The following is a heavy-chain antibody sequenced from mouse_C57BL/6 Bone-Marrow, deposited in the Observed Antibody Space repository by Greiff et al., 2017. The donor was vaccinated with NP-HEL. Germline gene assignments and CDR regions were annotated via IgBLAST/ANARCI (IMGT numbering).Heavy chain of an antibody. CDR1: GFTFSDYG. V-gene: IGHV5-17*01. CDR3: ARITFCAC. Sequence: EVQVVESGGGLVKPGGSLKLSCAASGFTFSDYGMHWVRQAPEKGLEWVAYISSGSSTIYYVDTVKGRFTISRDQAKNTLFLQMTSLRSADTAMYYCARITFCACGGKGTLVTVAA. CDR2: ISSGSSTI. D-gene: IGHD1-3*01. J-gene: IGHJ3*01.